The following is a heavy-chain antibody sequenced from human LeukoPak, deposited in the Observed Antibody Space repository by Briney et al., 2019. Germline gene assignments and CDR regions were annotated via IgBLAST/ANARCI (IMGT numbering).Heavy chain of an antibody. CDR3: AKRGYYNGVPFYFDL. D-gene: IGHD2-8*01. CDR1: GITFSSYA. CDR2: IGAIGARI. V-gene: IGHV3-23*01. Sequence: PGGSLRLSCVASGITFSSYAMSWVRQAPGKGLEWVSTIGAIGARIFDADSVKGRFTISRDNSKNTLYLQMSSLRADDTAVYYCAKRGYYNGVPFYFDLWGQGTLVTISS. J-gene: IGHJ4*02.